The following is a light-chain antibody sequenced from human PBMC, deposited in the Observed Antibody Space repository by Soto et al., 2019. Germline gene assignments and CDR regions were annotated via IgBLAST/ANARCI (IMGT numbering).Light chain of an antibody. CDR1: QSVSST. V-gene: IGKV3-11*01. CDR2: GAS. Sequence: DIVANQSAPTLPGSPGERATLSFSASQSVSSTLAWYQQKPGQAPRILIYGASTRATGIPARFSGSGSGTDFTLTISSLEPEDFAVYYCQQRSTWPPNTFGQGTRLEIK. CDR3: QQRSTWPPNT. J-gene: IGKJ5*01.